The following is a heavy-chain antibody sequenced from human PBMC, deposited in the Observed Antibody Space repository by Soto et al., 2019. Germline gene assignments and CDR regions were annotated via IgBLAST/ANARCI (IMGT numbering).Heavy chain of an antibody. J-gene: IGHJ3*02. V-gene: IGHV3-49*04. CDR1: GFTFGDYA. CDR3: TREDGDHDAFDI. Sequence: GGSLRLSCTASGFTFGDYAMSWVRQAPGKGLEWVGFIRSKAYGGTTEYAASVKGRFTISRDDSKIIAYLQMNSLKTEDTAVYYCTREDGDHDAFDIWGQGTMVTVSS. CDR2: IRSKAYGGTT. D-gene: IGHD7-27*01.